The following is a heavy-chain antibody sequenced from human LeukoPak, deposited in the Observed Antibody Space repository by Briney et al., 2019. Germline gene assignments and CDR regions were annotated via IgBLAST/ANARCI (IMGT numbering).Heavy chain of an antibody. V-gene: IGHV3-7*05. CDR3: ARGGVVVITSNFDY. CDR2: IKEDGTEE. D-gene: IGHD3-22*01. J-gene: IGHJ4*02. CDR1: GFTFSSSW. Sequence: QSGGSLRLSCAASGFTFSSSWMTWVRQAPGKGLEWVAHIKEDGTEEYYVDSVKGRFTISRDNAKNSLSLQMNSLRAEDTAVYYCARGGVVVITSNFDYWGQGTLVTVSS.